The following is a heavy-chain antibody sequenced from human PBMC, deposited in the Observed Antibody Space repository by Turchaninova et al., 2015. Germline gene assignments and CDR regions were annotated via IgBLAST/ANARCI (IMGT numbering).Heavy chain of an antibody. Sequence: QVQLVQSGAVVKNRGAYVSFPVRASGYTFTGYGISWVRQAPGQGLDGMGLISAYNGNTNYAQKLQGRVTMTTDTSTSTAYMELRSLRSDDTAVYYCASHRAAAGTSGFDYWGQGTLVTVSS. CDR1: GYTFTGYG. CDR2: ISAYNGNT. J-gene: IGHJ4*02. D-gene: IGHD6-13*01. CDR3: ASHRAAAGTSGFDY. V-gene: IGHV1-18*04.